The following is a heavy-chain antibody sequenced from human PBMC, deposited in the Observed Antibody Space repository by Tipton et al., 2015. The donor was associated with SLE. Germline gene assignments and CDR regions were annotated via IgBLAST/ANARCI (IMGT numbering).Heavy chain of an antibody. D-gene: IGHD3-10*01. CDR3: ARGDYYSGSYHDAFDI. J-gene: IGHJ3*02. Sequence: GSLRLSCAASGFTFSTSYMRWVRQAPEKGLEWVANIKPEGSETYYVDSVKGRFTISRDNAKNSLYLQMNSLRDEDTAVYYCARGDYYSGSYHDAFDIWGQGTVVSVSS. CDR1: GFTFSTSY. CDR2: IKPEGSET. V-gene: IGHV3-7*01.